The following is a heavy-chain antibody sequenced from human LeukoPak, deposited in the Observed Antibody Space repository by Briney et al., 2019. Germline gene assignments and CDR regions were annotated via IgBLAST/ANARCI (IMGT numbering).Heavy chain of an antibody. J-gene: IGHJ3*02. D-gene: IGHD6-6*01. V-gene: IGHV4-59*01. Sequence: NSSETLSLTCTVSGGSISPYYWSWIRQPPGKGLEWIGYIYYSGSTNYNPSLKSRVTISLDTSKNQFSLKLSSVTAADTAVYYCAREPYSSSSSNAFDIWGQGTMVTVSS. CDR2: IYYSGST. CDR3: AREPYSSSSSNAFDI. CDR1: GGSISPYY.